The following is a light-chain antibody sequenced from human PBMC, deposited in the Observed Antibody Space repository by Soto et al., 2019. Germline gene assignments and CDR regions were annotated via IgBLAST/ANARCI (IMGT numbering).Light chain of an antibody. CDR3: QQRITWPRLT. Sequence: EIVLTQSPATLSLSPGERATLSCRASQSVSSYLAWYQQKPGQAPRLLIYDASNSATGIPARFSGSGSGTDFTLTISRLEPEDFAFYYCQQRITWPRLTFGGGTKVEIK. V-gene: IGKV3-11*01. CDR2: DAS. J-gene: IGKJ4*01. CDR1: QSVSSY.